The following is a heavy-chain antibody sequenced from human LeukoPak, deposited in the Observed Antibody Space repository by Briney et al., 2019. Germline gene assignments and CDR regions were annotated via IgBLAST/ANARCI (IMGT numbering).Heavy chain of an antibody. D-gene: IGHD6-13*01. V-gene: IGHV3-30*18. J-gene: IGHJ6*02. CDR3: AKDPAASSSYYYGMDV. CDR1: GFTFSSYG. CDR2: ISYDGSNK. Sequence: PGGSLRLSCAASGFTFSSYGMHWVRQAPGKGLEWVAVISYDGSNKYYADSVKGRFTISRDNSKNTLYLQMNSLRAEDTAVYYCAKDPAASSSYYYGMDVWGQGTTVTVSS.